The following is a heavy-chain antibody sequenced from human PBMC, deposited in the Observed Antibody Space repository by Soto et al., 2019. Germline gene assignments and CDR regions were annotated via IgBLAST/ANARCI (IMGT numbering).Heavy chain of an antibody. V-gene: IGHV3-30*18. Sequence: QGQLLESGGGVVQPGRALRLSCAASGFTFSSYGMPWVRQAPGKGLAGVAVISYEGSNKYYADSVKGRFTISRDNSTNTIYLQIKSLRAEATAAYYCAKDRDSGYPYYYYGMAVWGQGTTVTVSS. CDR2: ISYEGSNK. D-gene: IGHD5-12*01. J-gene: IGHJ6*02. CDR3: AKDRDSGYPYYYYGMAV. CDR1: GFTFSSYG.